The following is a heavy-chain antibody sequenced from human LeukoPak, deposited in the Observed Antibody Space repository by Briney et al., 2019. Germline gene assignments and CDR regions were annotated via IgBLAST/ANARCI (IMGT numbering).Heavy chain of an antibody. D-gene: IGHD3-3*01. CDR3: ARDSRVTYYDFWSGYLNWFDP. CDR1: GFTFSDYY. V-gene: IGHV3-11*04. Sequence: GGSLRLSCLASGFTFSDYYMSWIRQAPGKGLEWVSYISSSGSTIYYADSVKGRFTISRDNAKNSLYLQMNSLRAEHTAVYYCARDSRVTYYDFWSGYLNWFDPWGQGTLVTVSS. CDR2: ISSSGSTI. J-gene: IGHJ5*02.